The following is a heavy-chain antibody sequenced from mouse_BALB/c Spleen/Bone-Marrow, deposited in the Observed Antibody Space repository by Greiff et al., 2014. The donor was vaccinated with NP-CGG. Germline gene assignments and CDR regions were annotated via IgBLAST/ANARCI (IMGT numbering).Heavy chain of an antibody. CDR1: GFNIKDTY. D-gene: IGHD2-4*01. Sequence: EVQLQQSGAELVKPGASVKLSCTASGFNIKDTYMHWVKQRPEQGLEWIGRIDPANGNTKYDPKFQGKATITADTSSNTAYLQLNSLTSEDTAVYYCARFPYDYGGGDCWGQGTTLTVSS. CDR2: IDPANGNT. V-gene: IGHV14-3*02. CDR3: ARFPYDYGGGDC. J-gene: IGHJ2*01.